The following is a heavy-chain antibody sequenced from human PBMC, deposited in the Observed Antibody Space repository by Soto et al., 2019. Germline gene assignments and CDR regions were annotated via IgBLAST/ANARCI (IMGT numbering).Heavy chain of an antibody. CDR1: GFSTSTHA. Sequence: GSLRLSCVASGFSTSTHALTWVRQAPGKGLEWVSSFSGRSGDTYYAASVKGRFTISGDSSKNTVILQMNNLRADDTAVYYCARDSSAWPNYFDSWGQGIQVTAPQ. CDR2: FSGRSGDT. D-gene: IGHD6-19*01. CDR3: ARDSSAWPNYFDS. V-gene: IGHV3-23*01. J-gene: IGHJ4*02.